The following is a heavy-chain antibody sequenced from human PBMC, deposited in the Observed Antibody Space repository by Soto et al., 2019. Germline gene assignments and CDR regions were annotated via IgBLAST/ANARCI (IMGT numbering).Heavy chain of an antibody. CDR2: ISQDGSNK. CDR1: GFTFSSYA. V-gene: IGHV3-30-3*01. CDR3: ARNPNYYDSSGTYYDYNMDV. J-gene: IGHJ6*02. D-gene: IGHD3-22*01. Sequence: QVQVVESGGGVVQPGRSLRLSCVASGFTFSSYAMHWVRQAPGKGLEWVAVISQDGSNKYYTDSVKGRFTISRDNSKNTLYLQMNSLRAEDTGVYYCARNPNYYDSSGTYYDYNMDVWGQGTKVTVSS.